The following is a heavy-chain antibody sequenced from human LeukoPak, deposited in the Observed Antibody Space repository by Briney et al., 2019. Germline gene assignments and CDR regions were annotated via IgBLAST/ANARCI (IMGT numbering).Heavy chain of an antibody. D-gene: IGHD1-14*01. V-gene: IGHV3-23*01. CDR1: GFTFSSYS. Sequence: PGGSLRLSCAASGFTFSSYSMNWVRQAPGKGLEWVSAISGSGGSTYYADSVKGRFTISRDNSKNTLYLQMNSLRAEDTAVYYCASFARNPYGFMLDYWGQGTLVTVSS. CDR2: ISGSGGST. CDR3: ASFARNPYGFMLDY. J-gene: IGHJ4*02.